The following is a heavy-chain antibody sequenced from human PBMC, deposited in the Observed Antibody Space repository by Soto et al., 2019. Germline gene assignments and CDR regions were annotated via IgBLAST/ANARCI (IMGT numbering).Heavy chain of an antibody. V-gene: IGHV3-72*01. Sequence: PGGSLRLSCAASGFTFSDHYMDWVRQAPGKGLEWVGRTRNKANSYTTEYAASVKGRFTISRDDSKNSLYLQMNSLKTEDTAVYYCAKVGGYGGNSWAHFDYWGQGTLVTVSS. CDR2: TRNKANSYTT. J-gene: IGHJ4*02. CDR3: AKVGGYGGNSWAHFDY. D-gene: IGHD4-17*01. CDR1: GFTFSDHY.